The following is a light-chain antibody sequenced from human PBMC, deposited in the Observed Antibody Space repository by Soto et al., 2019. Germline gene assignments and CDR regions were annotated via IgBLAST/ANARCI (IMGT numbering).Light chain of an antibody. V-gene: IGKV1-6*01. CDR2: AAS. J-gene: IGKJ4*01. CDR3: LQDHNYPLT. CDR1: QDIRSD. Sequence: AIQMTQFPSSLSASVGDRVTITCRASQDIRSDLGWYQQRPGKAPKLLIYAASSLQSGVPSRFSGSGSGTDFTLTISSLRPEDFATYYCLQDHNYPLTFGGGTKVEIK.